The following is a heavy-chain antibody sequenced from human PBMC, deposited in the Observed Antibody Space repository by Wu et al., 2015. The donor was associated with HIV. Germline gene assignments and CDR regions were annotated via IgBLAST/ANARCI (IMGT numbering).Heavy chain of an antibody. CDR2: FDPEDGVT. D-gene: IGHD3-10*01. V-gene: IGHV1-24*01. CDR1: GYTLTELS. J-gene: IGHJ6*03. Sequence: QAQLVQSGPEVKKPGASVRVSCKVSGYTLTELSMHWVRQAPGKGLEWMGGFDPEDGVTIYAQNFQGRVTMTEDTSTDTAYMELSSLRSEDTAVYFCATARGDYTSGTSRYYYYYMDVWGKGTTVTVSS. CDR3: ATARGDYTSGTSRYYYYYMDV.